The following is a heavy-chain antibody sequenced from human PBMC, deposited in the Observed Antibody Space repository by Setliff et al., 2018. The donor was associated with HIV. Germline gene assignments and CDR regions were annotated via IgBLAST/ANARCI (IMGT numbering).Heavy chain of an antibody. CDR2: VNPNSGDA. CDR3: ARNFGLSPAGKYYYYYGMDI. V-gene: IGHV1-2*02. Sequence: ASVKVSCKASGYTFTGHYLHWVRQAPGQGLEWLGWVNPNSGDAIYAQNFQGRVTMTRDTSINAAYMELRGLRSDDTAVYYCARNFGLSPAGKYYYYYGMDIWGQGTTVAVSS. J-gene: IGHJ6*02. D-gene: IGHD3-10*01. CDR1: GYTFTGHY.